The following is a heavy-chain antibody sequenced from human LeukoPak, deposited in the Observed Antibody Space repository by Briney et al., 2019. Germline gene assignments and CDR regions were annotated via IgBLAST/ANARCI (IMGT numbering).Heavy chain of an antibody. D-gene: IGHD2-15*01. V-gene: IGHV5-51*01. Sequence: GESLKISCKGSGYSFTSYWIGWVRQMPGKGLEWMGIIYPGDSDTRYSPSFQGQVTISADKSISTAYLQWSSLKASDTAMYYCARRSSYCSGGSCYYDHWGQGTLVTVSS. CDR2: IYPGDSDT. CDR1: GYSFTSYW. J-gene: IGHJ4*02. CDR3: ARRSSYCSGGSCYYDH.